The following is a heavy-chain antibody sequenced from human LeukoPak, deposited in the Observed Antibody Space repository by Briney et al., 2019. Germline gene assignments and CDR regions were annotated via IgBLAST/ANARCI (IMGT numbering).Heavy chain of an antibody. CDR2: INPNSGGT. CDR1: GYTFTGYY. D-gene: IGHD4-17*01. V-gene: IGHV1-2*02. CDR3: ARESYGEEDN. J-gene: IGHJ4*02. Sequence: ASVTVSFKASGYTFTGYYLHWVRQAPGQGLEWMGWINPNSGGTNFAQKFQGRVTLTRDTSTSTAFMELRRLRSEDTAVYYCARESYGEEDNWGQGTLVTVSS.